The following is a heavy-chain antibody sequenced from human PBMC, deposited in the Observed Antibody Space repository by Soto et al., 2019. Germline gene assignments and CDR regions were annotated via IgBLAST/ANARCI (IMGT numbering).Heavy chain of an antibody. CDR3: AREYSSSWYRIAYFQH. CDR2: IIPIFGTA. Sequence: QVQLVQSGAEVKKPGSSVKVSCKASGGTFSSYAISWVRQAPGQGLEWMGGIIPIFGTANYAQKFQGRVTITADESTSTAYMELSSLRSEDTAVSYCAREYSSSWYRIAYFQHWGQGTLVTVSS. D-gene: IGHD6-13*01. V-gene: IGHV1-69*01. J-gene: IGHJ1*01. CDR1: GGTFSSYA.